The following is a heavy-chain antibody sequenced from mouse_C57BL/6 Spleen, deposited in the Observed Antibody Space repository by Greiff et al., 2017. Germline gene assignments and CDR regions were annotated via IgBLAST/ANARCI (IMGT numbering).Heavy chain of an antibody. CDR2: IRLKSDNYAT. CDR3: STVVAGPFAY. Sequence: EVHLVESGGGLVQPGGSMKLSCVASGFTFSNYWMNWVRQSPEKGLEWVAQIRLKSDNYATHYAESVKGRFTISRDDSKSSVYLQMNNLRAEDTGIYYCSTVVAGPFAYWGQGTLVTVSA. CDR1: GFTFSNYW. V-gene: IGHV6-3*01. D-gene: IGHD1-1*01. J-gene: IGHJ3*01.